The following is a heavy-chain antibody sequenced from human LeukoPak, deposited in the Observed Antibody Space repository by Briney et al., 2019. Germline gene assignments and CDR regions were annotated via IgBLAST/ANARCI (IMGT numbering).Heavy chain of an antibody. CDR1: GGSMNSYY. Sequence: SETLSLTCTDSGGSMNSYYWSWIRQPAGKGLEWIGRVYSSGSTNYNPSLKSRVTMSVDTSRNQFSLKLSSVTAADTAVYYCARMYSGTYGGIDYWGQGTLVTVSS. D-gene: IGHD1-26*01. CDR3: ARMYSGTYGGIDY. CDR2: VYSSGST. V-gene: IGHV4-4*07. J-gene: IGHJ4*02.